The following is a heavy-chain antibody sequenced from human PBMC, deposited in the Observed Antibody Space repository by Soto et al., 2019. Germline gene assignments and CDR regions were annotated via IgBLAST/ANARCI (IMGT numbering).Heavy chain of an antibody. V-gene: IGHV5-51*01. CDR1: GYVFAKYW. CDR3: ARHGWVGIVVVPGSKATSHYSYYGMYV. J-gene: IGHJ6*04. Sequence: PGESLKISCKASGYVFAKYWIAWVRQMPGKGLEWIGIIDPADSDDRYSPSFQGQVTISADKSISTAYLQWSSLKASDTAIYYCARHGWVGIVVVPGSKATSHYSYYGMYVWGKGTTVTVSS. CDR2: IDPADSDD. D-gene: IGHD2-2*03.